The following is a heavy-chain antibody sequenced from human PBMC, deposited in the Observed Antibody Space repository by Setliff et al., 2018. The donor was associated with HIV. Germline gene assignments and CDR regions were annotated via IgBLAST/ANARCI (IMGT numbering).Heavy chain of an antibody. V-gene: IGHV4-61*08. Sequence: PSETLSLTCTVSGDSISSGGYYWSWIRQAPGKGLEWLGYVHSSGSTYYNPSLKGRFTISVDTSKNQFSLKVTSVTAADTAVYYCARRIFHSSFPSFDSWGQGTLVTVSS. D-gene: IGHD2-15*01. CDR3: ARRIFHSSFPSFDS. CDR2: VHSSGST. CDR1: GDSISSGGYY. J-gene: IGHJ4*02.